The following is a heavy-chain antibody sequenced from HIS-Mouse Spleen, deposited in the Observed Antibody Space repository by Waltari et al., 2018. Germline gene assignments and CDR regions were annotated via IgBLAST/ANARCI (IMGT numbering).Heavy chain of an antibody. CDR2: IYSGGST. CDR1: GFTVSSNY. J-gene: IGHJ4*02. V-gene: IGHV3-66*01. Sequence: EVQLVESGGGLVQPGGSLRFSCAASGFTVSSNYMRWFRQAPGKGLEWVSVIYSGGSTYYADSVKGRFTISRDNSKNTLYLQLNSLRAEDTAVYYCARSNWYFDYWGQGTLVTVSS. D-gene: IGHD7-27*01. CDR3: ARSNWYFDY.